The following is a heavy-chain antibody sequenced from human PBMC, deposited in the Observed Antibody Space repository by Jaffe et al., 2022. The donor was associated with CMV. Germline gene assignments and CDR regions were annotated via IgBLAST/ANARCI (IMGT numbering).Heavy chain of an antibody. Sequence: QLQLQESGPGLVKPSETLSLTCTVSGGSISSSRHFWSWIRQPPGKGLEWIGSIFYHGNTYFNPSLKSRLTISIDTSTNQFSLNLSSVTAADTSIYYCARHNTLSGNNPRGLNWFDPWGQGTLVTVSS. V-gene: IGHV4-39*01. D-gene: IGHD1-26*01. J-gene: IGHJ5*02. CDR3: ARHNTLSGNNPRGLNWFDP. CDR2: IFYHGNT. CDR1: GGSISSSRHF.